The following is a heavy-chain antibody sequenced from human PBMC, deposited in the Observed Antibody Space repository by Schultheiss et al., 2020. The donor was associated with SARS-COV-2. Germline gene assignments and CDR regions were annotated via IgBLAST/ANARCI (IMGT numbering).Heavy chain of an antibody. J-gene: IGHJ5*02. CDR3: ARVFYGDYKNWFDP. Sequence: SQTLSLTCTVSGGSISSYYWSWIRQSPGEGLECIGEINRTGSTNYNPSLKSRVAISVGTSKKQFSLKVSSVTAADTAVYYCARVFYGDYKNWFDPWGQGTLVTVSS. CDR1: GGSISSYY. D-gene: IGHD4-17*01. V-gene: IGHV4-34*01. CDR2: INRTGST.